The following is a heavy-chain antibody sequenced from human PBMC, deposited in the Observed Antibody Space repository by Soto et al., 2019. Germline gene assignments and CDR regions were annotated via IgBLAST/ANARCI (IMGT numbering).Heavy chain of an antibody. CDR1: GYSFTSYW. D-gene: IGHD3-3*01. Sequence: PGESLKISCKGSGYSFTSYWISWVRQMPGKGLEWMGRIDPSDSYTNYSPSFQGHVTISADKSISTAYLQWSSLKASDTAMYYCARHFWDYDFWSGYSPGWFDPWGQGTLVTVSS. CDR3: ARHFWDYDFWSGYSPGWFDP. CDR2: IDPSDSYT. V-gene: IGHV5-10-1*01. J-gene: IGHJ5*02.